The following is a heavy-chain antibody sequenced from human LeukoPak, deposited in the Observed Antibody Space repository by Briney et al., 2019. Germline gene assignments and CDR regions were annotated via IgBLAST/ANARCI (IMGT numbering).Heavy chain of an antibody. CDR3: AKDWVQLWFGETPSNNWFDP. V-gene: IGHV3-72*01. Sequence: GGSLRLSCAASGFTFSDHYMDWVRQAPGKGLEWVGRTRNKANSYTTEYAASVKGRFTISRDDSKNSLSLQMNSLKTEDTAVYYCAKDWVQLWFGETPSNNWFDPWGQGTLVTVSS. CDR2: TRNKANSYTT. CDR1: GFTFSDHY. J-gene: IGHJ5*02. D-gene: IGHD3-10*01.